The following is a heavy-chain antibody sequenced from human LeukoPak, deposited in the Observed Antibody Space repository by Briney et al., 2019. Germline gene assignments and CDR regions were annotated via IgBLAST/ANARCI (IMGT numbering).Heavy chain of an antibody. Sequence: QTLSLTCAISGDSVSSNSAAWNWIRQSPSRGLEWLGRTYYRSKWYNDYAVSVKSRMTINPDTSKNQFSLQLNSVTPEDTAVYYCASAGIAVAGDPYYFDYWGQGTLVTVSS. D-gene: IGHD6-19*01. CDR2: TYYRSKWYN. CDR1: GDSVSSNSAA. J-gene: IGHJ4*02. V-gene: IGHV6-1*01. CDR3: ASAGIAVAGDPYYFDY.